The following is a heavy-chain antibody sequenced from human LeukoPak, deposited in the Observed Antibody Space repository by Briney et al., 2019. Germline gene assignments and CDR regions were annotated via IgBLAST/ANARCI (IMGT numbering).Heavy chain of an antibody. CDR1: GGTFSNYA. CDR3: ARAYYYDSSGSYGLFDY. Sequence: SVKVSRKALGGTFSNYAIGWVRQAPGQGLEWMGGIIPIFGTANYAQKFQGRVTITADESTSTAYMELSSLRSEDTAVYYCARAYYYDSSGSYGLFDYWGQGTLVTVSS. V-gene: IGHV1-69*01. J-gene: IGHJ4*02. D-gene: IGHD3-22*01. CDR2: IIPIFGTA.